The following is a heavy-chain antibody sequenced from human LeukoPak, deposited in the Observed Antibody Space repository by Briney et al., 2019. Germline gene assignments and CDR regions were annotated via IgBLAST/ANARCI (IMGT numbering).Heavy chain of an antibody. J-gene: IGHJ6*03. CDR1: GDSFSGYY. V-gene: IGHV4-34*01. Sequence: SETLSLTCAVYGDSFSGYYWSWIRQPPGKGLEWIGEINHSGSTNYNPSLKSRVTISVDTSKNQFSLKLSSVTAADTAVYYCARGLRTEWLSSYYYYYIDVWGKGTTVTVSS. CDR2: INHSGST. D-gene: IGHD3-3*01. CDR3: ARGLRTEWLSSYYYYYIDV.